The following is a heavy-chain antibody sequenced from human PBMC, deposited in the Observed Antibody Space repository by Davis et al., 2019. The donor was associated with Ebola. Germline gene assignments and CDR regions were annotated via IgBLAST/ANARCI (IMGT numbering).Heavy chain of an antibody. J-gene: IGHJ4*02. V-gene: IGHV4-39*07. Sequence: PSETLSLTCTVSGGSISSSSYYWSWIRQPPGKGLEWIGEINHSGSTNYNPSLKSRVTISVDTSKNQFSLKLSSVTAADTAVYYCARGGYDYWGQGTLVTVSS. CDR3: ARGGYDY. D-gene: IGHD5-12*01. CDR2: INHSGST. CDR1: GGSISSSSYY.